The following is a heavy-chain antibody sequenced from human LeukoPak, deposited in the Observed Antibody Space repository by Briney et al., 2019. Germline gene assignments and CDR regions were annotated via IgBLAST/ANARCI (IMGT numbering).Heavy chain of an antibody. J-gene: IGHJ6*03. CDR1: GGSISSYY. CDR2: IYTSGSA. V-gene: IGHV4-4*09. Sequence: PSETLSLTCTVSGGSISSYYWSWIRQPPGKGLEWIGYIYTSGSAYYNPSLKSRVTISLDTSRNQFSLKLSSVTAADTAVYYCARRDFYYYYMDVWGKGTTVTVSS. CDR3: ARRDFYYYYMDV. D-gene: IGHD3-9*01.